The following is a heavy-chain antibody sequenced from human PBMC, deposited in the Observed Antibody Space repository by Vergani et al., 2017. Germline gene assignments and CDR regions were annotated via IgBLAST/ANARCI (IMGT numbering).Heavy chain of an antibody. V-gene: IGHV5-51*01. CDR3: ARDVSDPDDGGYYYGMDV. Sequence: EVQLVQSGAEVKKPGESLKISCKGSGYSFTSYWIGWVRQMPGKGLEWMGIIYPGDSDTRYSPSFQGQVTISADKSISTAYLQWSSLKASDTAMYYCARDVSDPDDGGYYYGMDVWGQGTTVTVSS. D-gene: IGHD3-16*01. CDR1: GYSFTSYW. CDR2: IYPGDSDT. J-gene: IGHJ6*02.